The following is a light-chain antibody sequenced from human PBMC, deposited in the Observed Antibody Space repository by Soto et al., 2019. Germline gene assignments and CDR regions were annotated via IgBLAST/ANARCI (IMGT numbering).Light chain of an antibody. V-gene: IGLV2-18*02. J-gene: IGLJ2*01. CDR3: ISHTSSSLL. CDR2: DVN. Sequence: QSALTQPPSVSGSPGQSVTISCTGTSNDIGNYNDVSWYQQPPGTAPKLIIYDVNNRPSGVPDRFSGSKSGNMASLTISGLQAEDEADYYCISHTSSSLLFGGGTKLTVL. CDR1: SNDIGNYND.